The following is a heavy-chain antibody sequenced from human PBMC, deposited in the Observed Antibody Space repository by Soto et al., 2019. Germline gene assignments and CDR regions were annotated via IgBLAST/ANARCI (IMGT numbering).Heavy chain of an antibody. D-gene: IGHD2-2*02. CDR2: IYPGDSDT. CDR3: ARQVCSSTSCYNPYYYYGMDV. CDR1: GYSFTSYW. V-gene: IGHV5-51*01. J-gene: IGHJ6*02. Sequence: GESLKISCKGSGYSFTSYWIGWVRQMPGKGLEWMGIIYPGDSDTRYSPSFQGQVTISADKSISTAYLQWSSLKASDTAMYYCARQVCSSTSCYNPYYYYGMDVWGQGTTVNVSS.